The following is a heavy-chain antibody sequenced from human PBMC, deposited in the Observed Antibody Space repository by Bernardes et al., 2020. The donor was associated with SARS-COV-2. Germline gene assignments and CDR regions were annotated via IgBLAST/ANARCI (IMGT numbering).Heavy chain of an antibody. CDR2: IYYSGST. D-gene: IGHD1-1*01. J-gene: IGHJ5*02. CDR3: AREYRALNWFDP. V-gene: IGHV4-30-4*01. CDR1: GGSISSGDYY. Sequence: SETLSLTCTVSGGSISSGDYYWSWIRQPPGKGLEWIGYIYYSGSTYYNPSLKSRVTISVDTSKNQFSLKLSSVTAADTAVYYCAREYRALNWFDPWGQGTLVTVSS.